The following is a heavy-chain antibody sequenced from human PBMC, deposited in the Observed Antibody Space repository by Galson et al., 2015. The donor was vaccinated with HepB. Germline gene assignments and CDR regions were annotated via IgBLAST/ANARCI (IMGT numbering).Heavy chain of an antibody. Sequence: SLRLSCAAPGSILSSYSMNWVRQAPGKGLEWVSSMSSSTNYIYYADSVTGRFTVSIDNAKNSLFLQMNSLRAEDTAVSYCATNTPAAVMQASGMDVWGQGTAVTVSS. J-gene: IGHJ6*02. V-gene: IGHV3-21*01. D-gene: IGHD2-2*01. CDR2: MSSSTNYI. CDR1: GSILSSYS. CDR3: ATNTPAAVMQASGMDV.